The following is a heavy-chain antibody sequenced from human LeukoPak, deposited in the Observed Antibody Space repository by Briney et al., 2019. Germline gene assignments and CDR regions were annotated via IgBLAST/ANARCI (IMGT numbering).Heavy chain of an antibody. J-gene: IGHJ4*02. Sequence: PGGSLRLSCAASGFTFSSYAIHWVRQAPGKGLEWVAVISYDGTNKYYADSVKGRFTISRDNSKNTLYLQMNSLRAEDTAVYYCARDAGDSSGYYYWLFDYWGQGTLVTVSS. CDR1: GFTFSSYA. CDR2: ISYDGTNK. D-gene: IGHD3-22*01. CDR3: ARDAGDSSGYYYWLFDY. V-gene: IGHV3-30-3*01.